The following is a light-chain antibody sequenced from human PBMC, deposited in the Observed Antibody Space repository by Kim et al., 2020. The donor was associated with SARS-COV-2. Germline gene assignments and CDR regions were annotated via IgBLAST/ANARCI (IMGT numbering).Light chain of an antibody. CDR1: ISNIGSNT. Sequence: GHRVTISCSGAISNIGSNTVSWYQQLPGTAPKLLIYSNSQRPSGVPDRFSGSKSDTSASLAISGLQSEDEADYYCAAWDDSLNGIVFGGGTQLTVL. CDR3: AAWDDSLNGIV. J-gene: IGLJ2*01. CDR2: SNS. V-gene: IGLV1-44*01.